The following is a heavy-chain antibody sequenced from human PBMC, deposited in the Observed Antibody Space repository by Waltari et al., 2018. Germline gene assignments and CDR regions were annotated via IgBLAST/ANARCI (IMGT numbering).Heavy chain of an antibody. CDR1: GFTFSSYA. CDR2: ISGSGGST. CDR3: TKRYCDRDRCYGLDN. D-gene: IGHD2-15*01. V-gene: IGHV3-23*04. Sequence: EVQLVESGGGLVQPGGSLRLSCAASGFTFSSYAMSWVRQAPGKGLEWVSAISGSGGSTYYADSVKGRFTISRDNSRNTLNLQMDSLRVEDTAVYHCTKRYCDRDRCYGLDNWGQGTLVTVSS. J-gene: IGHJ4*02.